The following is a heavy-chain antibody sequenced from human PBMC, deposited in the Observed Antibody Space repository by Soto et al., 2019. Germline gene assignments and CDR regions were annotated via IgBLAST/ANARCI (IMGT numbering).Heavy chain of an antibody. CDR1: GDSVSSNSAA. J-gene: IGHJ4*02. CDR3: ARLNLAVADYFDY. V-gene: IGHV6-1*01. D-gene: IGHD6-19*01. Sequence: PSQTLSLTYAISGDSVSSNSAAWNCIRQSPSRGLEWLGRTYYRSKWYNDYSVSVKSRITINPDTSKNQFSLQRNSVTPEDTAVYYCARLNLAVADYFDYWGQGTLVTVSS. CDR2: TYYRSKWYN.